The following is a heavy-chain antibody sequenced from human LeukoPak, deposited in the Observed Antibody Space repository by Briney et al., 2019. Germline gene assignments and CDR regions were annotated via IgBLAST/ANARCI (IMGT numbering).Heavy chain of an antibody. CDR1: GFTFSSYG. D-gene: IGHD3-10*01. J-gene: IGHJ4*02. V-gene: IGHV3-23*01. CDR3: AKAIHYYGSGSYFDY. CDR2: ISGSGGST. Sequence: GGSLRLSCAASGFTFSSYGMSWVRQAPGKGLEWVSAISGSGGSTYYADSVKGRFTISRDNSKNTLYLQMNSLRAEDTAVYYCAKAIHYYGSGSYFDYWGQGTLVTVSS.